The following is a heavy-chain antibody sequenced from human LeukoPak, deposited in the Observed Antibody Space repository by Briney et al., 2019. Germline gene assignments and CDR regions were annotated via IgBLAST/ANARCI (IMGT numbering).Heavy chain of an antibody. V-gene: IGHV4-59*01. CDR3: ARDVYYYDSSGYYDWFDP. Sequence: SETLSLTCTVSGGSISSYYWSWIRQPPRKGLEWIGYIYYSGSTNYNPSLKSRVTISVDTSKNQFSLKLSSVTAADTAVYYCARDVYYYDSSGYYDWFDPWGQGTLVTVSS. CDR1: GGSISSYY. J-gene: IGHJ5*02. CDR2: IYYSGST. D-gene: IGHD3-22*01.